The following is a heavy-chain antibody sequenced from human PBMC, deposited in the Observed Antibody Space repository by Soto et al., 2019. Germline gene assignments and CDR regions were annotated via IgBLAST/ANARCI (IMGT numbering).Heavy chain of an antibody. CDR1: GGSISSGDYY. V-gene: IGHV4-30-4*01. CDR3: ARDRSYCSSTSCYTVIDY. Sequence: PSETLSLTCTVSGGSISSGDYYWSWIRQPPGKGLEWTGYISYSGRTYYNPSLKSRVTISVDTSKNQFSLKLSSVTAADTAVYYCARDRSYCSSTSCYTVIDYWGQGTLVTVSS. J-gene: IGHJ4*02. D-gene: IGHD2-2*02. CDR2: ISYSGRT.